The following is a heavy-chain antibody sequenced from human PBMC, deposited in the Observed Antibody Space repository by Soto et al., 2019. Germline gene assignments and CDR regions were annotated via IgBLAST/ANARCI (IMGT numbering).Heavy chain of an antibody. D-gene: IGHD5-12*01. V-gene: IGHV3-23*01. J-gene: IGHJ4*02. Sequence: HPGGSLGLSCGASGFTFSNYAMSWVRQAPGKGLEWVSGISGSGGSTYYADSVKGRFTISRDNSKNTVYLQMNSLRAEDTAVYYCAKDREGSGYDSGSSGYWGQGTQVTVS. CDR2: ISGSGGST. CDR1: GFTFSNYA. CDR3: AKDREGSGYDSGSSGY.